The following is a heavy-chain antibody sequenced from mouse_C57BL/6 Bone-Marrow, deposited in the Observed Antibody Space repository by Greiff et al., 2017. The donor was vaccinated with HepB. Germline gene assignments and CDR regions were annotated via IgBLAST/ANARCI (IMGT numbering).Heavy chain of an antibody. CDR1: GYTFTSYW. V-gene: IGHV1-69*01. CDR3: ARIYYYGSRRDWYFDV. D-gene: IGHD1-1*01. Sequence: VQLQQPGAELVMPGASVKLSCKASGYTFTSYWMHWVKQRPGQGLEWIGEIDPSDSYTNYNQKFKGKSTLTVDKSSSTAYMQLSSLTSEDSAVYYCARIYYYGSRRDWYFDVWGTGTTVTVSS. J-gene: IGHJ1*03. CDR2: IDPSDSYT.